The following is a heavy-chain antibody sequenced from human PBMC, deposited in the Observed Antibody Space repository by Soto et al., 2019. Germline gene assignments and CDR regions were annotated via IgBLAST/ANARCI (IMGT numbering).Heavy chain of an antibody. CDR3: TSITSLTMVNK. D-gene: IGHD3-3*01. Sequence: GGSLRLSCAASGFTLSDQHMDWVRQAPGKGLGWVGRTRNKANSYTTEYAASVKGRFTISRDDSKNSLYLQMDSLKTEDTAVYYCTSITSLTMVNKWXRGTLVTVSS. CDR1: GFTLSDQH. CDR2: TRNKANSYTT. J-gene: IGHJ2*01. V-gene: IGHV3-72*01.